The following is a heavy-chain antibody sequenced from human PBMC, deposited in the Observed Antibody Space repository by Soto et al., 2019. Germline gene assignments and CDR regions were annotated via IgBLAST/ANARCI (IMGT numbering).Heavy chain of an antibody. Sequence: ASVKVSCKASGYTFTSYYMHWVRQAPGQGLEWMGIINPSGGSTSYAQKFQGRVTMTRDTSTSTVYMELSSLRSEDTAVYYCAXDYCSGGSCYFDYGMDVWGQGTTVTVSS. CDR2: INPSGGST. J-gene: IGHJ6*02. CDR3: AXDYCSGGSCYFDYGMDV. V-gene: IGHV1-46*01. D-gene: IGHD2-15*01. CDR1: GYTFTSYY.